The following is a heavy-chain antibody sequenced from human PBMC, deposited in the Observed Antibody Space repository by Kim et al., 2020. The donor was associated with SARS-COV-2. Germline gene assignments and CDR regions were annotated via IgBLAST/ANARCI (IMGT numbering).Heavy chain of an antibody. CDR3: SEGRIRSNYFDY. CDR2: ISKSGAKT. D-gene: IGHD4-17*01. V-gene: IGHV3-23*01. J-gene: IGHJ4*02. Sequence: GGSLRLSCAASGFTFNNFAMSWVRQGPEKGLEYVSVISKSGAKTYYADSVKGRFTISRDNSKNTLYLQMNSLRAEDTAIYFCSEGRIRSNYFDYWGLGTLVTVSS. CDR1: GFTFNNFA.